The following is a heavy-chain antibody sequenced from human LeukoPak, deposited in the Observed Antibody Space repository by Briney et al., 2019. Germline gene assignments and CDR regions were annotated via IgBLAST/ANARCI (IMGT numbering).Heavy chain of an antibody. V-gene: IGHV1-2*02. Sequence: ASVKVSCKASGYTITGYYMHWVRQAPGQGLEWMGWINPNSGGTNYAQKFQGRVTMTRDTSISTAYMELSRLRSDDTAVYYCARVIRSHLWYYYYYMDVWGKGTTVTVSS. J-gene: IGHJ6*03. D-gene: IGHD3-3*02. CDR2: INPNSGGT. CDR1: GYTITGYY. CDR3: ARVIRSHLWYYYYYMDV.